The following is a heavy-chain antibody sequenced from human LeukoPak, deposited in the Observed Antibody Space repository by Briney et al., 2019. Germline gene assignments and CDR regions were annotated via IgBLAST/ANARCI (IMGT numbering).Heavy chain of an antibody. J-gene: IGHJ4*02. Sequence: GASVKVSCKASGGTFSSYAISWVRQAPGQGLEWMGGMIPIFGTANYAQKFQGRVTITTDESTSTAYMELSSLRSEDTAVYYCARSRLFLVTYYDFWSGPDYFDYWGQGALVTVSS. D-gene: IGHD3-3*01. CDR2: MIPIFGTA. CDR3: ARSRLFLVTYYDFWSGPDYFDY. V-gene: IGHV1-69*05. CDR1: GGTFSSYA.